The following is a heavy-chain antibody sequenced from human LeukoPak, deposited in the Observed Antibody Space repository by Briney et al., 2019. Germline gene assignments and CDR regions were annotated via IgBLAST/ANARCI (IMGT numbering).Heavy chain of an antibody. D-gene: IGHD3-22*01. CDR3: ASQDSNNAFEI. CDR1: GFSFSTSW. V-gene: IGHV3-7*01. J-gene: IGHJ3*02. Sequence: GGSLRLSCAASGFSFSTSWMAWVRQAPGKGLEWVANIKKDGGEKIYGDSVKGRLTISRDNAKSSLFLQMNSLRPEDTAVYYCASQDSNNAFEIWGQGTKVTVSS. CDR2: IKKDGGEK.